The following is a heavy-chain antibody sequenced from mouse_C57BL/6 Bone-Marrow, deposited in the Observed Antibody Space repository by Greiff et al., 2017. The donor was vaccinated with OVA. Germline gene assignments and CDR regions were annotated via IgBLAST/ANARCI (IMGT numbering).Heavy chain of an antibody. CDR2: ISYDGSN. Sequence: EVKLVESGPGLVKPSQSLSLTCSVTGYSITSGYYWNWIRQFPGNKPEWMGYISYDGSNNYNPSLKNRITITRDTSKNQFFLKLNSVTTEDTATYYCARSTTVVATEDYYAMDDWGQGTSVTVSS. J-gene: IGHJ4*01. V-gene: IGHV3-6*01. D-gene: IGHD1-1*01. CDR1: GYSITSGYY. CDR3: ARSTTVVATEDYYAMDD.